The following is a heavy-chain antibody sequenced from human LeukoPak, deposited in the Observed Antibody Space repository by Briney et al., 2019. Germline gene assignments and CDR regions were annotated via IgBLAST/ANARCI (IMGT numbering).Heavy chain of an antibody. V-gene: IGHV3-30*04. J-gene: IGHJ6*02. D-gene: IGHD3-22*01. CDR2: ISYDGRNK. CDR3: ARVGGQKTYYYDSSANPSGYGMDV. Sequence: GGSLRLSCAASGFTFSSYAMHWVRQAPGKGLEWVAVISYDGRNKYYADSVKGGFTIYRDNSRNTLYVQMNRLSAEDTAVYSCARVGGQKTYYYDSSANPSGYGMDVWAQGTTVTVSS. CDR1: GFTFSSYA.